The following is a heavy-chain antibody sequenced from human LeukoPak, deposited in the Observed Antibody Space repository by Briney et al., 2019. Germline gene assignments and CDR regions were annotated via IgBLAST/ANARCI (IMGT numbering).Heavy chain of an antibody. V-gene: IGHV3-21*01. CDR3: ARDGDSTVNFDY. J-gene: IGHJ4*02. CDR2: ISSSSSYI. Sequence: GGSLRLSCAASGFTFSSYSMNWVRQAPGKGLEWVSSISSSSSYIYYADSVKGRFTISRDNAKNTLYLQMNSLRAEDTAVYYCARDGDSTVNFDYWGQGTLVTVSS. CDR1: GFTFSSYS. D-gene: IGHD4-17*01.